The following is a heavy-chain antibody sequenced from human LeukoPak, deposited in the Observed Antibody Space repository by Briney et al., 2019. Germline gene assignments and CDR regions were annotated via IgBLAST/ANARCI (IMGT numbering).Heavy chain of an antibody. V-gene: IGHV3-66*01. D-gene: IGHD3-10*01. CDR2: IYSGGTT. CDR3: ARDKFRGYFDY. Sequence: GGSLRLSCAASGFTFSRYGMNCVRQAPGKGLEWVSAIYSGGTTYYADSVKGRFTISRDTSKNTLYLQMNSLRAEDTAVYYCARDKFRGYFDYWGQGSLVTVSS. CDR1: GFTFSRYG. J-gene: IGHJ4*02.